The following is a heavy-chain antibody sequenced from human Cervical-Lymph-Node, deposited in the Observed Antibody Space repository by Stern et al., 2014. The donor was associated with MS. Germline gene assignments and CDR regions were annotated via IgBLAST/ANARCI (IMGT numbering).Heavy chain of an antibody. J-gene: IGHJ1*01. CDR1: GFTFDDYA. CDR2: ISWNSGSI. Sequence: EVKLVESGGGLVQPGRSLRLSCAASGFTFDDYAMHWVRQAPGKGLEWVSGISWNSGSIGYADSVKGRFTISRDNAKNSLYLQMNSLRAEDTALYYCAKDGGSYSAFQNWGQGTLVTVSS. D-gene: IGHD1-26*01. CDR3: AKDGGSYSAFQN. V-gene: IGHV3-9*01.